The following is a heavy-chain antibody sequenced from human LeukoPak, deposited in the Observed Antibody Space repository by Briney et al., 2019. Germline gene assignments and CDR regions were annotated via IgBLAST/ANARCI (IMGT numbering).Heavy chain of an antibody. CDR1: LTMTSTSSGV. CDR3: ERERIDSFVS. J-gene: IGHJ4*02. V-gene: IGHV6-1*01. Sequence: SQTLSLTCAMSLTMTSTSSGVSHWIRQSPSRGLEWLGRTYYRLKWFNDYAVSVKSRLTFSPEPSKNQFTLQLNSVSPEDKIVYYGERERIDSFVSWGQGTLVTVSS. D-gene: IGHD3-16*02. CDR2: TYYRLKWFN.